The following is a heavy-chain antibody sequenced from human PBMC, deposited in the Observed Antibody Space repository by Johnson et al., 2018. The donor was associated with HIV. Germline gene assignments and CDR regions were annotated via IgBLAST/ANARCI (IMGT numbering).Heavy chain of an antibody. J-gene: IGHJ3*01. CDR2: IYSGGST. V-gene: IGHV3-66*01. D-gene: IGHD1-26*01. CDR3: AKGRMGASGSYNV. CDR1: GFTVSSNY. Sequence: VQLVESGGGLVQPGGSLRLSCAASGFTVSSNYMSWVRQAPGKGLEWVSVIYSGGSTYYADSLKGRFTISRDNSKNTLYLQMNSLRAEDTALYYCAKGRMGASGSYNVWGQGTMVTVSS.